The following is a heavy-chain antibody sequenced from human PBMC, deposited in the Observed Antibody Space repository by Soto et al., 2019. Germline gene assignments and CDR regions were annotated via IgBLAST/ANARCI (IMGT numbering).Heavy chain of an antibody. Sequence: SETLSLTCTVSGGSISSSSYYWGWIRQPPGKGLEWIGSIYYSGSTYYNPSLKSRVTISVDTSKNQFSLKLSSVTAADTAVYYCARLGVLRFLEWSSSYYYYYYGMDVWGQGTTVTVSS. D-gene: IGHD3-3*01. CDR2: IYYSGST. V-gene: IGHV4-39*01. CDR1: GGSISSSSYY. J-gene: IGHJ6*02. CDR3: ARLGVLRFLEWSSSYYYYYYGMDV.